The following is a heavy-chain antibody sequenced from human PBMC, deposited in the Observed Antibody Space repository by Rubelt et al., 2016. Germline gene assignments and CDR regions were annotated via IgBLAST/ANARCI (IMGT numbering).Heavy chain of an antibody. CDR3: ASRWSSYRTDPPPGMDV. V-gene: IGHV1-18*01. Sequence: QVQLVQSGAEVKKPGASVKVSCKASGYTFTSYGISWVRQAPGQGLEWMGWISAYNGNTNYAQKLQGRVTMTTDTSTSTAYMELRSLRSDDTAVYYCASRWSSYRTDPPPGMDVWGQGTTVTVSS. CDR2: ISAYNGNT. D-gene: IGHD1-14*01. J-gene: IGHJ6*02. CDR1: GYTFTSYG.